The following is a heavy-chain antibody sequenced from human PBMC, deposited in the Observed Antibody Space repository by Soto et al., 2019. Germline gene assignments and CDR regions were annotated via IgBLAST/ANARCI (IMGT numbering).Heavy chain of an antibody. D-gene: IGHD2-15*01. V-gene: IGHV3-48*01. CDR2: ISSSSSTI. J-gene: IGHJ4*02. CDR1: GFTFSSYS. CDR3: ARDKGRSPLDY. Sequence: GGALRLSCAASGFTFSSYSMNWVSQAPGKGLEWVSYISSSSSTIYYADSVKGRFTISRDNAKNSLYLQMNSLRAEDTAVYYCARDKGRSPLDYWGQGTLVTVSS.